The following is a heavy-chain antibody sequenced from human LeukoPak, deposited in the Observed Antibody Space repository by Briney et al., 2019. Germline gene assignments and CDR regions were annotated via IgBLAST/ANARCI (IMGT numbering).Heavy chain of an antibody. Sequence: SETLSLTCTVSGASVSNNNYYWGWIRQPPGKGLEWIVSSQYSGSANYNPSLEGRVTISVDTSKNQFSLELISVTAADTAVYYCAKVDSGAITAFDSWGQGTLVTVSS. CDR2: SQYSGSA. J-gene: IGHJ4*02. CDR1: GASVSNNNYY. V-gene: IGHV4-39*07. D-gene: IGHD2-15*01. CDR3: AKVDSGAITAFDS.